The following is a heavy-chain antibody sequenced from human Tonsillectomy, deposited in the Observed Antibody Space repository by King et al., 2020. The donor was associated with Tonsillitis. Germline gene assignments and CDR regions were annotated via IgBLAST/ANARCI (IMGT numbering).Heavy chain of an antibody. CDR1: GYTFTSYG. D-gene: IGHD3-16*01. Sequence: VQLVESGADVKKPGASVKVSCKASGYTFTSYGISWVRQAPGQGLEWMGWISAYNGNAKFAQKFQGRVTITTDTSTTTTYMELRSLRSDDTAVYYCARNCGLGGVPLDYWGQGTLLTVSS. CDR3: ARNCGLGGVPLDY. V-gene: IGHV1-18*01. J-gene: IGHJ4*01. CDR2: ISAYNGNA.